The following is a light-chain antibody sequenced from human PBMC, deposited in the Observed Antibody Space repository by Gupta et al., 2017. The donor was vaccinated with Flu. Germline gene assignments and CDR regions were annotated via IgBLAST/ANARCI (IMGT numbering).Light chain of an antibody. CDR3: CSYAGSYTYV. Sequence: QSALPQPRSVSGSPGPSVTISCSGTASDVGGYDFVSWYQQHPGRAPQLIIYDVTQRSSGVPDRFSGSKSGNTASLTISGLQAEDEADYFCCSYAGSYTYVFGTGTKVSVL. V-gene: IGLV2-11*01. CDR2: DVT. CDR1: ASDVGGYDF. J-gene: IGLJ1*01.